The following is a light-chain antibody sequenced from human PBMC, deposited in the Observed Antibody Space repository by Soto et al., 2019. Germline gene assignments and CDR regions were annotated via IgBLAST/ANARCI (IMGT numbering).Light chain of an antibody. V-gene: IGKV3-20*01. CDR1: QSVSNNY. Sequence: EIVLTQSPGTLSLSPGERATLCCRASQSVSNNYLAWYQQKPGQAPRLLIYGASNRATAIPDRFSGSGSGTDFTLTISRLEPEDFAVYYCQQYGSSGTFGQGTKVDI. J-gene: IGKJ1*01. CDR3: QQYGSSGT. CDR2: GAS.